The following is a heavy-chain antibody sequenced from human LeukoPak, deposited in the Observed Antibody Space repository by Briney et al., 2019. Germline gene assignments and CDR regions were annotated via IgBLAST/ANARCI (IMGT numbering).Heavy chain of an antibody. V-gene: IGHV4-34*01. CDR1: GGSFSGYN. J-gene: IGHJ4*02. CDR3: ARPSGAISFKRFDY. Sequence: SETLSLTCAVYGGSFSGYNWTWIRQPPGKGLEWIGEINHSGSTDYNPSLKSRVTISVDTSKNQFSLKVSSVTAADTAVYYCARPSGAISFKRFDYWGQGALVTVSS. CDR2: INHSGST. D-gene: IGHD1-26*01.